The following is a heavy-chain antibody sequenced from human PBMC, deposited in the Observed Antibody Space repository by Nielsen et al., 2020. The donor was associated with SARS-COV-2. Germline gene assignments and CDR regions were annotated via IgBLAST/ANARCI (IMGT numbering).Heavy chain of an antibody. V-gene: IGHV4-31*03. J-gene: IGHJ5*02. Sequence: SETLSLTCTVSGGSISSGGYYWSWIRQHPGKGLEWIGYIYYSGSTYYNPSLKSRVTISVDTSKNQFSLKLSSVTAADTAVYYCARAPLAGYYGSGGVWFDPWGQGTLVTVSS. CDR1: GGSISSGGYY. CDR2: IYYSGST. D-gene: IGHD3-10*01. CDR3: ARAPLAGYYGSGGVWFDP.